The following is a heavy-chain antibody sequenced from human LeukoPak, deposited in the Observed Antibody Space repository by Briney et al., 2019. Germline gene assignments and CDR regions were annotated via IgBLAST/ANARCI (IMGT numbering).Heavy chain of an antibody. Sequence: ASVKVSCKASGYTFTGYYMHWVRQAPGQGLEWMGWINPNSGGTNYAQKFQGRVTMTRDTSISTAYMELSRLRSDDTAVYFCARGGWAMVRGLSDYWGQGTLVTVSS. CDR1: GYTFTGYY. D-gene: IGHD3-10*01. V-gene: IGHV1-2*02. J-gene: IGHJ4*02. CDR3: ARGGWAMVRGLSDY. CDR2: INPNSGGT.